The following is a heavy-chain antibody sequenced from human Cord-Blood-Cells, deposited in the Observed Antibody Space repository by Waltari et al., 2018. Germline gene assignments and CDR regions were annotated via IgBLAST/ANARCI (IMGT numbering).Heavy chain of an antibody. Sequence: QVQLQRRGAGPLKPSVSLSLTCAVYDGSFIGYSWSRLRQPPGKGLEWIGEINHSGSTNYNPSLKSRVTISVDTSKNQFSLKLSSVTAADTAVYYCARPLPGDDAFDIWGQGTMVTVSS. J-gene: IGHJ3*02. D-gene: IGHD7-27*01. CDR3: ARPLPGDDAFDI. CDR1: DGSFIGYS. V-gene: IGHV4-34*01. CDR2: INHSGST.